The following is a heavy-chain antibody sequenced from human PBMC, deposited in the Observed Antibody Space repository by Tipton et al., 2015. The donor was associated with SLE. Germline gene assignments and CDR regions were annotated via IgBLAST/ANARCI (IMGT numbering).Heavy chain of an antibody. CDR2: IYYSGST. J-gene: IGHJ4*02. CDR3: ARDKEGYSSSWYYFDY. Sequence: TLSLTCTVSGGSISSHYWSWIRQPPGKGLEWIGYIYYSGSTNYNPSLKSRVTISVDTSKNQFSLKLSSVTAADTAVYYCARDKEGYSSSWYYFDYWGQGTLVTVSS. D-gene: IGHD6-13*01. V-gene: IGHV4-59*11. CDR1: GGSISSHY.